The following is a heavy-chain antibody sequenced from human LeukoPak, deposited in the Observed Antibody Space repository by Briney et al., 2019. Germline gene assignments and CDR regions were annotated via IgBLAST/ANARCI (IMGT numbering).Heavy chain of an antibody. CDR1: GFTFSSYA. V-gene: IGHV3-30*04. CDR2: ISYDGSNK. J-gene: IGHJ4*02. CDR3: ARAPWVTGYYFDY. D-gene: IGHD1-14*01. Sequence: GGSLRLSCAASGFTFSSYAMHWVRQAPGKGLEWVAVISYDGSNKYYADSVKGRFTISRDNSKNTLYLQMNSLRAEDTAVYYCARAPWVTGYYFDYWGQGTLVTVSS.